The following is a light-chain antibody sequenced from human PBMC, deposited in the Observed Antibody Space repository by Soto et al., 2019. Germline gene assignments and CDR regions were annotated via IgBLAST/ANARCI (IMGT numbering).Light chain of an antibody. CDR3: QEYYM. J-gene: IGKJ1*01. CDR2: DAS. CDR1: QSVSSY. V-gene: IGKV3-15*01. Sequence: SHATLSVAQGTRVALSCRASQSVSSYLAWYQQKPGQAPRLLIYDASSRATGIPVRFRGSGAGSQLSLTSSRLELEDFAAYHSQEYYMFGHGTKVDIK.